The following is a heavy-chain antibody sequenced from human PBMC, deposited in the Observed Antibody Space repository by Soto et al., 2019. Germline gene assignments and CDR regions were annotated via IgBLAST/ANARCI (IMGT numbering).Heavy chain of an antibody. CDR1: GYSFISHY. V-gene: IGHV1-46*01. CDR2: INTSGGSA. Sequence: QVQLVQSGAEVTRPGASVKVSCKASGYSFISHYIHWVRQAPGQGLEWMGFINTSGGSATLAQKFQDRVTMTRDTSTSTVYMELTILRSEDAAVYYCARDYLSSKLSLSYFDFWGQGTLVTVSS. CDR3: ARDYLSSKLSLSYFDF. J-gene: IGHJ4*02. D-gene: IGHD2-2*01.